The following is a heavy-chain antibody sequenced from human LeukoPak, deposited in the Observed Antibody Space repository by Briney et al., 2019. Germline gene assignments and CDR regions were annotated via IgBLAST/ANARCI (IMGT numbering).Heavy chain of an antibody. J-gene: IGHJ4*02. CDR2: VYSTGNT. V-gene: IGHV4-59*08. Sequence: SETLSLTCTVSGCSISSYYWSWIRQPPGKGLEWIGYVYSTGNTNYNPSLKSRCTMSVDTSKSQFSLKLSSVTAADTAVYYCAKTVFLAGWHFDYWGQGTLVTVSS. CDR1: GCSISSYY. CDR3: AKTVFLAGWHFDY. D-gene: IGHD6-19*01.